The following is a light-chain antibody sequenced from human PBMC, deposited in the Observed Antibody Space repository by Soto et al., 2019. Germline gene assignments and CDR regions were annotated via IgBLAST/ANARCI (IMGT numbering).Light chain of an antibody. CDR3: QQYSHLIT. J-gene: IGKJ5*01. CDR2: DAS. CDR1: QDISNY. Sequence: IQMTQSPSSLSAXVXDRVTITCQASQDISNYLNWYQQKLGKAPKLLIYDASNLETGVPSRFSGSGSGTDFTFTISSLQPEDIATYYCQQYSHLITFGQGTRLEI. V-gene: IGKV1-33*01.